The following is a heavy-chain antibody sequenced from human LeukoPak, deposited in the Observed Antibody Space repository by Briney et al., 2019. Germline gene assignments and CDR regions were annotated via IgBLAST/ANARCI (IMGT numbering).Heavy chain of an antibody. J-gene: IGHJ4*02. CDR2: ISYDGSNK. V-gene: IGHV3-30-3*01. Sequence: GRSLRLSCAASGFTFSSYAMHWVRQAPGKGLEWVAVISYDGSNKYYADSVKGRFTISRDNSKNTLYLQMNSLRAEDTAVYYCATPHELYGDLDYWGQGTLVTVSS. CDR3: ATPHELYGDLDY. D-gene: IGHD4-17*01. CDR1: GFTFSSYA.